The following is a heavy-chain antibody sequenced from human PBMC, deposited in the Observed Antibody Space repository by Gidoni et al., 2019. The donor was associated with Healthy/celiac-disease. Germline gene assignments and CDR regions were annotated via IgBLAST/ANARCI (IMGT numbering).Heavy chain of an antibody. D-gene: IGHD4-17*01. V-gene: IGHV1-8*01. CDR3: ARCYGDRGDFDY. J-gene: IGHJ4*02. Sequence: QVQLVQSGAEVKKPGAAVKVSCKASGYTVTSYDINWVRQATGQGLEWMGWVTPNSGYTVYAQKFQSRFTMTRNTSISTAYMELGSLGSEDTAVYYCARCYGDRGDFDYWGQGTLVTVSS. CDR2: VTPNSGYT. CDR1: GYTVTSYD.